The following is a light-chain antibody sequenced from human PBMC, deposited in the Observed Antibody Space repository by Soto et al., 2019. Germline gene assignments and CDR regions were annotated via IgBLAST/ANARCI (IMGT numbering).Light chain of an antibody. CDR1: QGISSY. Sequence: IQLTQSPSSLSASVGDRVTITCRASQGISSYLAWYQQNTGKAPKLLIYAASTWQSGVPSRCVGSGSGADVSLTISSLQPEDFATYYCQQLNSYPWLTFGGGTKVEIK. J-gene: IGKJ4*01. CDR2: AAS. V-gene: IGKV1-9*01. CDR3: QQLNSYPWLT.